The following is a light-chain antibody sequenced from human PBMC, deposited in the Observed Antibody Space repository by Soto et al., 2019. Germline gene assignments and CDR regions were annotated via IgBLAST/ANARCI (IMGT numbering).Light chain of an antibody. V-gene: IGKV1-12*01. CDR3: QQSFTTPLT. CDR2: AAS. CDR1: QGISRS. J-gene: IGKJ4*01. Sequence: DIQMTQSPSSVSASVGDRVTISCQASQGISRSLAWYQQKPGKAPKLLIYAASSLRSGVPSRFSGSGSGTDFNLTINSLQPEDFATYFCQQSFTTPLTFGGGTKVDI.